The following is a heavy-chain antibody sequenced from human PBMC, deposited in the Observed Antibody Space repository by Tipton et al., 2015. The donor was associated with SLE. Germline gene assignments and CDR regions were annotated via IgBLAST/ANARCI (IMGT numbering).Heavy chain of an antibody. CDR1: GFTFGDYA. CDR2: IRSKPYGGTP. Sequence: LRLSCTASGFTFGDYAMGWVRQTPGKGLEWVGFIRSKPYGGTPEYAASVKGRFTISRDDSKGIAYLQMKSLKTEDTAVYYCTRDATSLYVDYWGQGTLVTVSS. J-gene: IGHJ4*02. CDR3: TRDATSLYVDY. V-gene: IGHV3-49*04.